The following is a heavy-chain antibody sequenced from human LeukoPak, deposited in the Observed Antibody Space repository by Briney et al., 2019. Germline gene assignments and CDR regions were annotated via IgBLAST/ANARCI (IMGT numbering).Heavy chain of an antibody. CDR3: AKDVVGAINYFDY. CDR1: GFTFSSYA. J-gene: IGHJ4*02. D-gene: IGHD1-26*01. Sequence: PGGSLRLCCAASGFTFSSYAMSWVRQAPGKGLEWVSAISGSGGSTYYADSVKGRFTISRDNSKNTLYLQMNSLRAEDTAVYYCAKDVVGAINYFDYWGQGTLVTVSS. CDR2: ISGSGGST. V-gene: IGHV3-23*01.